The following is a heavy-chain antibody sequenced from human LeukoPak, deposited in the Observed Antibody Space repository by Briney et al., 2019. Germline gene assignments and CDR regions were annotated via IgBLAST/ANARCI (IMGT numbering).Heavy chain of an antibody. CDR3: VKVFKWGFHD. Sequence: PGGSLRLSCGASGFTFSTNNMHWVRQAPGKGPEWVVFIEHDGRNKNYADPVKGRFTISRDNYKNTLYLQMNSLRTEDTAVYYCVKVFKWGFHDWGQGTLVTVPS. D-gene: IGHD1-26*01. J-gene: IGHJ4*02. V-gene: IGHV3-30*02. CDR1: GFTFSTNN. CDR2: IEHDGRNK.